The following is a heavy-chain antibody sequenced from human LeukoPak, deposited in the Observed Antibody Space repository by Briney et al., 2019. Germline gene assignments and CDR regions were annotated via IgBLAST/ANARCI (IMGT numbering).Heavy chain of an antibody. CDR3: TNLLPTLYYFDS. J-gene: IGHJ4*02. D-gene: IGHD2-15*01. V-gene: IGHV3-53*01. CDR2: FYTNGGT. CDR1: GFSVSDYY. Sequence: GGSLRLSCAASGFSVSDYYMSWVRQAPGKGLEWISVFYTNGGTYYADSVKGRLTISTDNSRNMLYLQVNSLRAEDTAMYYCTNLLPTLYYFDSWGQGTLVIVSS.